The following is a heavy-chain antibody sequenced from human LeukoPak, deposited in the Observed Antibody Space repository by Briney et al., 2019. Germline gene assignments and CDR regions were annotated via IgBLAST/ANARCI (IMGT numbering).Heavy chain of an antibody. CDR3: QNPTGCRKSLCQFDP. D-gene: IGHD1-14*01. CDR2: ISGSGGST. J-gene: IGHJ5*02. CDR1: GFSFSTYA. Sequence: GGSLRLSCAASGFSFSTYAMSWVRQAPGKGLEWVSAISGSGGSTYYADSVKGRFTISRDNSKNTLYLQMNSLRAEDTAVYYFQNPTGCRKSLCQFDPWGQGTLVTVSS. V-gene: IGHV3-23*01.